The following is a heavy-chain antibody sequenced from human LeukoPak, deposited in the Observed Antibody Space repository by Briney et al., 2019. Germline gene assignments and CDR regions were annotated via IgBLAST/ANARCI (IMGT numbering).Heavy chain of an antibody. D-gene: IGHD3-3*01. Sequence: ASVKASCKASGYTFTSYGVSWVRQAPGQGLEWMGWISAYNGNTNYAQKLQGRVTMTTDTSTSTAYMELRSLRSDDTAVYYCVRGRFLEWPSDYWGQGTLVTVSS. V-gene: IGHV1-18*01. CDR3: VRGRFLEWPSDY. J-gene: IGHJ4*02. CDR2: ISAYNGNT. CDR1: GYTFTSYG.